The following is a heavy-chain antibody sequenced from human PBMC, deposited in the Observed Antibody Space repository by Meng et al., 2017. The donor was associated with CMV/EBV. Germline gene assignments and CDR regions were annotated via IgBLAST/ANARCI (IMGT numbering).Heavy chain of an antibody. J-gene: IGHJ3*02. D-gene: IGHD2-2*01. CDR1: GFTFSSYS. CDR2: ISSSSSYI. V-gene: IGHV3-21*01. Sequence: GGSLRLSCAASGFTFSSYSMNWVLQAPGKGLEWVSSISSSSSYIYYADSVKGRFTISRDNAKNSLYLQMNSLRAEDTAVYYCAREGYCSSTSCYPSDAFDIWGQGTMVTVSS. CDR3: AREGYCSSTSCYPSDAFDI.